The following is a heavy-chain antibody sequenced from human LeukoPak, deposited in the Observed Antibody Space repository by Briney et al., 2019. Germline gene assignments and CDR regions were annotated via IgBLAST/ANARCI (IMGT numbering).Heavy chain of an antibody. V-gene: IGHV3-11*06. Sequence: GGSLRPSCAASGFTFSDYSMNWIRQAPGKGLEWISYISSSSSYTKYADSVKGRFTISRDNAKNSLYLQMSSLRAEDTAVYYCASGYSSSSGLSYWGQGTLVTVSS. CDR2: ISSSSSYT. CDR3: ASGYSSSSGLSY. D-gene: IGHD6-6*01. CDR1: GFTFSDYS. J-gene: IGHJ4*02.